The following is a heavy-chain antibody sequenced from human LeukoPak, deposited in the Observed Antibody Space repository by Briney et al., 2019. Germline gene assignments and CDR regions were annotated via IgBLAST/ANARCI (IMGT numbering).Heavy chain of an antibody. J-gene: IGHJ3*02. CDR1: GGSLSSSTYY. CDR2: IYYSGST. CDR3: ARRSKLTYSSDAFDI. Sequence: SATVSLTCTVPGGSLSSSTYYWGWIRQSPGRGLEWIGSIYYSGSTYYNPSVRSRVTISVDTSKNQFSLKLSSVTAADTAVYYCARRSKLTYSSDAFDIWGQGTMVTVSS. D-gene: IGHD5-18*01. V-gene: IGHV4-39*01.